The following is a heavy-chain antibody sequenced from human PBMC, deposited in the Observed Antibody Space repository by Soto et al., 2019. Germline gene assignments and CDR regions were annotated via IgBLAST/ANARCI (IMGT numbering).Heavy chain of an antibody. CDR1: GGSISSYY. J-gene: IGHJ4*02. D-gene: IGHD5-18*01. V-gene: IGHV4-59*01. Sequence: QVQLQESGPGLVKPSETLSLTCTVSGGSISSYYWSWIRQPPGKGLEWIGYIYYSGSTNYNPSLKSRVTLSXDXPKNQFSLKLSSVTAADTAVYYCARGRLQLWYPFDYWGQGTLVTVSS. CDR3: ARGRLQLWYPFDY. CDR2: IYYSGST.